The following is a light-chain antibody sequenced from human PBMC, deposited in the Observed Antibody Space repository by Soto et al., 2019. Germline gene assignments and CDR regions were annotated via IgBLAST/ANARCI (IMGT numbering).Light chain of an antibody. CDR1: QSVSSD. CDR3: QQHNNWPRT. J-gene: IGKJ1*01. CDR2: GAS. Sequence: ETVMTQSPATLSVSPGERATLSCRASQSVSSDLAWYQQRPGQAPRVLIYGASTRATGFPARFSGSGSGTEFTLTISSLQYEDFAIYYCQQHNNWPRTFGQGTKVDIK. V-gene: IGKV3-15*01.